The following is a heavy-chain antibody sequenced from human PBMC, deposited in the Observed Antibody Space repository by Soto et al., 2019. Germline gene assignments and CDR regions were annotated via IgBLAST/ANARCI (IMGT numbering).Heavy chain of an antibody. V-gene: IGHV3-30*18. CDR2: ISYDGSDK. CDR3: ANGVVLATTYFQP. J-gene: IGHJ1*01. D-gene: IGHD2-15*01. Sequence: QVQLVESGGGVVQPGRSLRLSCAASGFTFSSYGMHWVRQAPGKGLEWVAVISYDGSDKYYADSVKGRFTISRDNSNNTLYLRMDSVRGEDTAVYYCANGVVLATTYFQPWGQGPLVTVSS. CDR1: GFTFSSYG.